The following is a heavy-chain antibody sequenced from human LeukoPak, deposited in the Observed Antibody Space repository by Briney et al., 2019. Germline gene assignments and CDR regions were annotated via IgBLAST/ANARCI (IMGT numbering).Heavy chain of an antibody. CDR2: IYYSAST. Sequence: PSQTLSLTCTVSGGSISSGGYYWSWLRQHPGKGLEWIGYIYYSASTYYNPSLKSRVTISVYTSKNQFSLKLSSVTAADTAVYYCARGRSGYYFDYWGQGTLVTVSS. J-gene: IGHJ4*02. D-gene: IGHD1-26*01. V-gene: IGHV4-31*03. CDR3: ARGRSGYYFDY. CDR1: GGSISSGGYY.